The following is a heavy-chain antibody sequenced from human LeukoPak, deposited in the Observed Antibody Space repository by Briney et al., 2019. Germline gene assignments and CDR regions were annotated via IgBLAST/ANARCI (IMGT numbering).Heavy chain of an antibody. J-gene: IGHJ6*03. Sequence: SETPYLTRTVSGYSISSGFYRGWVRQPPGKGLEWIGSIYHSGSTYYNPSLNSRVTISVDTSKNQFSLKLSSVTAVDTAVYYCARLEWELQRYYYYYYMDVWGKGTTVTVSS. V-gene: IGHV4-38-2*02. CDR2: IYHSGST. CDR3: ARLEWELQRYYYYYYMDV. D-gene: IGHD1-26*01. CDR1: GYSISSGFY.